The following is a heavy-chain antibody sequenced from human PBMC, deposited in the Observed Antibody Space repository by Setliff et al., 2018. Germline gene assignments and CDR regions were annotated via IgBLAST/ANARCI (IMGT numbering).Heavy chain of an antibody. CDR2: INPKTGGT. V-gene: IGHV1-2*02. CDR1: GYTFVGYY. CDR3: AREPYDYIWGSYRSPYFDH. J-gene: IGHJ4*02. D-gene: IGHD3-16*02. Sequence: ASVKVSCKASGYTFVGYYLHWVRQAPGQGLEWMGWINPKTGGTNYAQKFQGRVTMTRDASINTAFMHLSSLKSDDMAVYYCAREPYDYIWGSYRSPYFDHWGQGALGTVPQ.